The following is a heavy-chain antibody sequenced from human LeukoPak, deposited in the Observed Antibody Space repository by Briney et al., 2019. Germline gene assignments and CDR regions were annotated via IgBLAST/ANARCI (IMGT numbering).Heavy chain of an antibody. CDR3: ARAGGSTVSHSDY. D-gene: IGHD4-17*01. CDR1: GFTFSSYS. V-gene: IGHV3-21*01. Sequence: GGSLRPSCAASGFTFSSYSMNWIRQAPGRGLEWVSSISSSTSYIYYADSVKGRFTISKDNAKNSLYLQMNSLRAEDTAVYYCARAGGSTVSHSDYWGQGTLVTVSS. J-gene: IGHJ4*02. CDR2: ISSSTSYI.